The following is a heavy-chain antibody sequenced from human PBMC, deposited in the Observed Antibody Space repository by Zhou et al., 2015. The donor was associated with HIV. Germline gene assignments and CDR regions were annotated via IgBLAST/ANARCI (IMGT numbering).Heavy chain of an antibody. Sequence: QVQLVQSGAEVKKPGSSVKVSCKASGGTFSSYAISWVRQAPGQGLEWMGGIIPIFGTANYAQKFQGRVTITADESTSTAYMELSSLRSEDTAVYYCARDLDIWSGRTIYYYYYMDVWGKGTTVTVSS. CDR3: ARDLDIWSGRTIYYYYYMDV. CDR1: GGTFSSYA. V-gene: IGHV1-69*01. D-gene: IGHD3-3*01. J-gene: IGHJ6*03. CDR2: IIPIFGTA.